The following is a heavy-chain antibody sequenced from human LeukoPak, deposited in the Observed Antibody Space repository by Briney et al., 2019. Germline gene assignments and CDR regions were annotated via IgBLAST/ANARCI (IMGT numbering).Heavy chain of an antibody. Sequence: PGGFLRLSCAASGFTFSSYEMNWVRQAPGKGLEWVSYISSSGSTKYYADSVKGRFTISRDNARNSLYLQMNSLRAEDTAVYYCARGPGYLVLYFDYWGQGTLVTVSS. V-gene: IGHV3-48*03. D-gene: IGHD6-25*01. CDR1: GFTFSSYE. CDR3: ARGPGYLVLYFDY. J-gene: IGHJ4*02. CDR2: ISSSGSTK.